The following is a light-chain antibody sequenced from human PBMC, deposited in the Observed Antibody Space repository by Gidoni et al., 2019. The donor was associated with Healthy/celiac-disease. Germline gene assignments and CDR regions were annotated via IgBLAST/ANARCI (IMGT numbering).Light chain of an antibody. CDR3: QQYGSSPPLT. CDR1: QSVSSSY. J-gene: IGKJ4*01. CDR2: GAS. V-gene: IGKV3-20*01. Sequence: EIVLTQSPGTLSLSPGARATLSCRASQSVSSSYLAWYQQKPGQAPRLLIYGASSRATGIPDRFSGSGSGTDFTLTISRLEPEDFAVYYCQQYGSSPPLTFXGXTKVEIK.